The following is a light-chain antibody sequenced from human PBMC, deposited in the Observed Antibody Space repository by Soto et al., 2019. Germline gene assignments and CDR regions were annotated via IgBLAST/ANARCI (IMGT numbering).Light chain of an antibody. CDR1: SSDVGGYNY. Sequence: QSVLTQPASVSGSPGQSITLSCTGTSSDVGGYNYVSWYQQHPGKAPKLMIYDVSNRPSGVSNRFSGSKSSNTASLTISGLQAEDEADYYCSSYTSSSNYVFGTGTKVTVL. J-gene: IGLJ1*01. V-gene: IGLV2-14*01. CDR3: SSYTSSSNYV. CDR2: DVS.